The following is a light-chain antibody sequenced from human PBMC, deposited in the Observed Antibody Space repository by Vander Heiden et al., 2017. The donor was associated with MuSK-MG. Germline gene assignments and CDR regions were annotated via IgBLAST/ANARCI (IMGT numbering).Light chain of an antibody. V-gene: IGKV2-40*01. CDR2: TLS. CDR3: RQRIKYPGT. CDR1: QSRCDSGDGKTY. Sequence: EIVMTQTPATLPVPPGDPASIPCRSTQSRCDSGDGKTYLDWYVQKLGQSPQLLIHTLSSRAYGVPDRFSGSGSGTDFTLKISKGEAEDVGIYYCRQRIKYPGTFGGGTKVEIK. J-gene: IGKJ4*01.